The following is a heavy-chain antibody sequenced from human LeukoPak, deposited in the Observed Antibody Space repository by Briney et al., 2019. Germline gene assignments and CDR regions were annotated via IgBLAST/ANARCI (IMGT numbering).Heavy chain of an antibody. J-gene: IGHJ6*03. V-gene: IGHV3-21*01. Sequence: GGSLRLTCAASGFTFSRYSKNGVRQAPGKGLEWVASISSTSTFIYSADSVKGRFTISRDTAKNSLFLQMNSLRAEDTAIYYCARDYFDSSDYPQTYYDNYMDVWGKGTTVTVSS. CDR3: ARDYFDSSDYPQTYYDNYMDV. CDR1: GFTFSRYS. CDR2: ISSTSTFI. D-gene: IGHD3-22*01.